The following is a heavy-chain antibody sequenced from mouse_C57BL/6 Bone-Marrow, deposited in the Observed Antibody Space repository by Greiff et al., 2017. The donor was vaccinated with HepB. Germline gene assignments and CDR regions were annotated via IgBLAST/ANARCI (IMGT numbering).Heavy chain of an antibody. CDR1: GYTFTSYW. CDR3: ARRWY. CDR2: INPSSGYT. Sequence: VQLQQSGAELAKPGASVKLSCKASGYTFTSYWMHWVKQRPGQGLEWIGYINPSSGYTKYNQKFKDKATLTVDKSSSTAYMQLSSLTSEDSAVYYCARRWYWGQGTTLTVSS. V-gene: IGHV1-7*01. D-gene: IGHD2-3*01. J-gene: IGHJ2*01.